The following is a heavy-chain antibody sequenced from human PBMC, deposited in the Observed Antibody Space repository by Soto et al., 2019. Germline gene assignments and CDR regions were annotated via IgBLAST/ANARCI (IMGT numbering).Heavy chain of an antibody. J-gene: IGHJ5*01. CDR2: IDGSGGIT. CDR1: GFTFGTTD. CDR3: VKNSSGFNT. Sequence: QLLQSGGGVVQPGGSLTLSCAASGFTFGTTDMRWVRQAPGEGLEWVSTIDGSGGITYYADYVKGRFTISRDNSRNTVYLQINILGGDATALYYCVKNSSGFNTWGQGALVTVSS. V-gene: IGHV3-23*01. D-gene: IGHD6-6*01.